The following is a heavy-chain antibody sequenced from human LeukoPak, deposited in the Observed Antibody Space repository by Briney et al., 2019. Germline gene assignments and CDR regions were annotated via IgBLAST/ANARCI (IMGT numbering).Heavy chain of an antibody. CDR1: GGSFSGYY. D-gene: IGHD3-16*02. CDR3: ARISVGPFDY. Sequence: SETLSLTCAVYGGSFSGYYWSWIRQPPGKGLEWIGEINHSGSTNYNPSLKSRVTISVDTSQNQFSLKLSSVTAADTAVYYCARISVGPFDYWGQGTLVTVSS. J-gene: IGHJ4*02. V-gene: IGHV4-34*01. CDR2: INHSGST.